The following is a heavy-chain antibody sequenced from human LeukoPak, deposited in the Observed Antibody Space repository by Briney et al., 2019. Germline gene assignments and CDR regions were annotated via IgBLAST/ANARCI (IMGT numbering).Heavy chain of an antibody. CDR3: ARATSPYNWNNGYDY. Sequence: GGSLRLSCAASGFTFSSYWMSWVRQAPGKGLEWVANIKQDGSEKYYVDSVKGRFTISRDNAKNSLYLQTNSLRAEDTAVYYCARATSPYNWNNGYDYWGQGTLVTVSS. J-gene: IGHJ4*02. CDR2: IKQDGSEK. V-gene: IGHV3-7*01. CDR1: GFTFSSYW. D-gene: IGHD1/OR15-1a*01.